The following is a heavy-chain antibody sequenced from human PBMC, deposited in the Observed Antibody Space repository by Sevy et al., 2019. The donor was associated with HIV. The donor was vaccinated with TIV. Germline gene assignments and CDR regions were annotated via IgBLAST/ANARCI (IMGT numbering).Heavy chain of an antibody. V-gene: IGHV3-11*01. D-gene: IGHD3-16*01. J-gene: IGHJ4*02. CDR2: VSRGGYTI. CDR3: ARGAHDDDADWGFDY. CDR1: GFIFSDYY. Sequence: GGSLRLSCAASGFIFSDYYMAWVRQAPGKGLEWISYVSRGGYTIYYADSVEVRFSISRDDAKDSLFLHMDSLRAEDTAFYYCARGAHDDDADWGFDYWGQGALVTVSS.